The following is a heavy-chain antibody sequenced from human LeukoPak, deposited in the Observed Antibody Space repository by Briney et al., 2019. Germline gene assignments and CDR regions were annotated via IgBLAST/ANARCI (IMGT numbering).Heavy chain of an antibody. CDR3: ARDIVATTYAPSPFDY. CDR1: GYTFTTYG. Sequence: ASVKVSCKASGYTFTTYGISWLRQAPGQGLEWMGWISTYNGDTNYAQKLQGRVTLTTDTSTSTVYMELSSLRSDDTAVYYCARDIVATTYAPSPFDYWGQGTLVTVSS. CDR2: ISTYNGDT. J-gene: IGHJ4*02. V-gene: IGHV1-18*01. D-gene: IGHD5-12*01.